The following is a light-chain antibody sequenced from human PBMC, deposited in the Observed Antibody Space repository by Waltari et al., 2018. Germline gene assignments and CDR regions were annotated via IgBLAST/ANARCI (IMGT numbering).Light chain of an antibody. CDR1: QDMSND. CDR2: DAS. Sequence: DIQMTQSPSSLSASVVDRVTITCQASQDMSNDLNWYQQKPGKAPKLLIYDASNLETGVPSRFSGSGSGTDFTFTISSLQPEDIATYYCQQYDNLPMYTFGQGTKLEIK. V-gene: IGKV1-33*01. CDR3: QQYDNLPMYT. J-gene: IGKJ2*01.